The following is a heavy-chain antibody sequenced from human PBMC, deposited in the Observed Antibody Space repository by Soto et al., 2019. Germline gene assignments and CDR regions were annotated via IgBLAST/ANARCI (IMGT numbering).Heavy chain of an antibody. Sequence: QVQLQESGPGLVKPSQTLSLTCAVSGGSITTPGHYWSWIRQHPGEGLEWLGYTSYSGFSYYNPSPHSRITISLDTSKNQSSLQLTSVTAADTAIYFCARNRGDTPNYYYMDVWGRGTTVAVSS. CDR2: TSYSGFS. CDR1: GGSITTPGHY. D-gene: IGHD3-10*01. V-gene: IGHV4-31*11. CDR3: ARNRGDTPNYYYMDV. J-gene: IGHJ6*03.